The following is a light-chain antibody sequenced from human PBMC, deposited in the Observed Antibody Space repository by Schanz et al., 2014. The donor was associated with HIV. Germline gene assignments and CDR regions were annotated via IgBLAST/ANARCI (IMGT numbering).Light chain of an antibody. Sequence: QSALTQPASVSGSPGQSVTISCTGSSGDVGPYYSPSLYQQHPGQAPKLLIYYVTYRPSGISNRFSGSKSAYTASLTISGLQPEDEADYYCSSYTTSSTLVFGGGTKLTVL. CDR3: SSYTTSSTLV. J-gene: IGLJ2*01. CDR2: YVT. V-gene: IGLV2-14*03. CDR1: SGDVGPYYS.